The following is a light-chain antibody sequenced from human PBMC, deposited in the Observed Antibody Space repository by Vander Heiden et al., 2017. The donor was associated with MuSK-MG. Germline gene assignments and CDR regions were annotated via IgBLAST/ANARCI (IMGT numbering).Light chain of an antibody. Sequence: DTQMTQSPSSLSASVGDRVTITRQASQAISRYVNWYQQKPGKAPKLLIYDASNLETGVPSRFSGSGYGTDCALTISSLQPEDIATYYCQQYNKLPYTFGQGTKLEIK. CDR2: DAS. J-gene: IGKJ2*01. CDR3: QQYNKLPYT. V-gene: IGKV1-33*01. CDR1: QAISRY.